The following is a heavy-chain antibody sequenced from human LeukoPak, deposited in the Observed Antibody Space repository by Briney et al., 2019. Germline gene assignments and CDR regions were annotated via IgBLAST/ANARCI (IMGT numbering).Heavy chain of an antibody. J-gene: IGHJ6*02. CDR1: GGSVSSGSYY. CDR3: ARVSVVYGMDV. V-gene: IGHV4-61*01. CDR2: IYYSGST. Sequence: PSETLSLTCTVSGGSVSSGSYYWSWIRQPPGKGLEWIGYIYYSGSTNYNPSLKSRVTISLATSKTQFSLKLSSVTPADTAVYYCARVSVVYGMDVWGQGTTVTVSS.